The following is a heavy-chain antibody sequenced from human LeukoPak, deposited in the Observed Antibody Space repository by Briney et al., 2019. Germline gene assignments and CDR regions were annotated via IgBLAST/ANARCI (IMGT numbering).Heavy chain of an antibody. J-gene: IGHJ4*02. D-gene: IGHD3-3*01. Sequence: PGGSLRLSCAASGFTLTSFWMHWVRQAPGKGLVWVSRINSDGSKTHYAEAVKGRFTISRDNAKNTLYLQMTSLRAEDTAVYYCVREIDDERAYWGQGTLVTVSS. CDR1: GFTLTSFW. V-gene: IGHV3-74*01. CDR2: INSDGSKT. CDR3: VREIDDERAY.